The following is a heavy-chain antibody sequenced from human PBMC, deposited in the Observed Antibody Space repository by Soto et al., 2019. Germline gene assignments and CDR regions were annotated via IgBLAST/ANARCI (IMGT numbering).Heavy chain of an antibody. J-gene: IGHJ4*02. CDR3: ARRSRGNWAFDY. CDR1: GYTFTNYW. CDR2: IYPGDSDT. D-gene: IGHD3-16*01. Sequence: EVHLVQSGAEMRKPGESLKISCEGSGYTFTNYWIGWVRQMPGKGLEWMGIIYPGDSDTRYSPSFQGQVTFSADKSTTSASLQWSCLKASDTAIYFCARRSRGNWAFDYWGQGTLVTVSS. V-gene: IGHV5-51*03.